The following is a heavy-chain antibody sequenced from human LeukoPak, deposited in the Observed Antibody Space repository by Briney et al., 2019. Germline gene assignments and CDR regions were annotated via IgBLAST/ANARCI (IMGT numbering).Heavy chain of an antibody. CDR2: IYCSGST. CDR1: GGSISSYY. Sequence: PSETLSLTCTVSGGSISSYYWSWIRQPPGKGLEWIGYIYCSGSTNYNPSLKSRVTISVDTSKNQFSLKLSSVTAADTAVYYCARAYVSPDAFDIWGQGTMVTVSS. V-gene: IGHV4-59*01. CDR3: ARAYVSPDAFDI. J-gene: IGHJ3*02. D-gene: IGHD3-16*01.